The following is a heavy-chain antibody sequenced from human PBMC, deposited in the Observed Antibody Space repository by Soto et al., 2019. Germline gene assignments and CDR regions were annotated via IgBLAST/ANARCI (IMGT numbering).Heavy chain of an antibody. J-gene: IGHJ5*02. Sequence: PSETLSLTCTVSGGSISISSYYWCWIRHPPGKGLEWIGSIYYSGSTYYNPSLKSRVTISVDTSKNQSSLKLSSVTAADTAVYYCARHASGSYSFGGWFDPWGQGTLVTVSS. CDR1: GGSISISSYY. D-gene: IGHD1-26*01. V-gene: IGHV4-39*01. CDR2: IYYSGST. CDR3: ARHASGSYSFGGWFDP.